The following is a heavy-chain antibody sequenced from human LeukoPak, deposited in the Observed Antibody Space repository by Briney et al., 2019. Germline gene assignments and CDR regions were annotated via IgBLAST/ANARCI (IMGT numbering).Heavy chain of an antibody. CDR3: AREGGSIVVVPANAFDI. V-gene: IGHV1-18*01. Sequence: ASVKVSCKASGYTFTSNGISWVRQAPGQGLEWMGWISAYNGNTNYAQKLQGRVTMTTDTSTSTAYMELRSLRSDDTAVYYCAREGGSIVVVPANAFDIWGQGTMVTVSS. CDR1: GYTFTSNG. CDR2: ISAYNGNT. J-gene: IGHJ3*02. D-gene: IGHD2-2*01.